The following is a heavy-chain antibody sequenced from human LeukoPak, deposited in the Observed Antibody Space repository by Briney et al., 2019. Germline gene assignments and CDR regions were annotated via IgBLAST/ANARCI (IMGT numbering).Heavy chain of an antibody. D-gene: IGHD4-11*01. CDR1: GGSISSSY. Sequence: PSETLSLTCTVSGGSISSSYWSWIRQPPGKGLEWIGYTHYSGNTNYNASLKSRVTISVDMPKNQFSLKLNSVTAADTAVYYCARQGPLTTAVTTRTNPFDYWGQGTLVTVSS. V-gene: IGHV4-59*08. CDR3: ARQGPLTTAVTTRTNPFDY. CDR2: THYSGNT. J-gene: IGHJ4*02.